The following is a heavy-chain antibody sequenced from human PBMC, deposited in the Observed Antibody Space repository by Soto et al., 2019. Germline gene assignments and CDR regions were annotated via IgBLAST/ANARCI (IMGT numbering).Heavy chain of an antibody. CDR1: GGSISSDY. CDR3: ARGVGRSSWTSFDS. V-gene: IGHV4-4*07. D-gene: IGHD6-13*01. J-gene: IGHJ4*02. Sequence: ETLSLTCTVSGGSISSDYWSWIRQPAGQGLEWIGRIYTSENTHYNPSLRSRVSMSLDTSKNQLSLNLSSVTAADTAVYYWARGVGRSSWTSFDSWGQGTLVTVSS. CDR2: IYTSENT.